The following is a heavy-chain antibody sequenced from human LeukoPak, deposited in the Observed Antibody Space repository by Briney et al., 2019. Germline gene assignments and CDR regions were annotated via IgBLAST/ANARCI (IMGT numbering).Heavy chain of an antibody. Sequence: PSETLSLTCTVSGGSISSSSYYWGWIRQPPGKGLEWIGSIYYSGSTYYNPSLKSRVTISVDTSKNQFSLKLSSVTAADTAVYYCARGVVAAAAVAFDIWGQGTIVTVSS. CDR1: GGSISSSSYY. CDR3: ARGVVAAAAVAFDI. J-gene: IGHJ3*02. CDR2: IYYSGST. D-gene: IGHD6-13*01. V-gene: IGHV4-39*07.